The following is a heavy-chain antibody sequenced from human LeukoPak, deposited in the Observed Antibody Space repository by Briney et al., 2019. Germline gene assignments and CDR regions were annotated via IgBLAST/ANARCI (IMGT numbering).Heavy chain of an antibody. V-gene: IGHV3-23*01. J-gene: IGHJ3*02. CDR1: GFNFRIHD. CDR2: ISGRNTGT. D-gene: IGHD3-10*01. CDR3: ANPYGSGSYYMSALDI. Sequence: GGSLRLSCAASGFNFRIHDMSWVRQAPGKGLEWVSTISGRNTGTYYADSVKGRFTTSRDNSKNTLYLQMNSLRAEDTAVYYCANPYGSGSYYMSALDIWGLGTMVTVPS.